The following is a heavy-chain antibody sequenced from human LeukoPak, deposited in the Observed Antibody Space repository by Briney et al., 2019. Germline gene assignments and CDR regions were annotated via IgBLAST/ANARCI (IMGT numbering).Heavy chain of an antibody. CDR1: GFTFDDYA. CDR3: AKDFGSGIAAEIDY. J-gene: IGHJ4*02. D-gene: IGHD6-13*01. CDR2: ISWNSGSI. Sequence: GGSLRLSCAASGFTFDDYAMHWVRQAPGKGLEWVSGISWNSGSIGYADSVKGRFTISRDNAKNSLYLQMNSLRAEDTALYYCAKDFGSGIAAEIDYWGQGTLVTVSS. V-gene: IGHV3-9*01.